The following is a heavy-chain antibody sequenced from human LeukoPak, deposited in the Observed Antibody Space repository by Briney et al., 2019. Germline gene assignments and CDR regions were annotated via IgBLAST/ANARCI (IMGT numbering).Heavy chain of an antibody. Sequence: PSETLSLTCTVSGSSISSYYWGWIRQPPGKGLEWIGSIYYSGSTYYNPSLKSRVTISVDTSKNQFSLKLSSVTAADTAVYYCARDSPVAGESDYWGQGTLVTVSS. D-gene: IGHD6-19*01. CDR2: IYYSGST. CDR3: ARDSPVAGESDY. CDR1: GSSISSYY. J-gene: IGHJ4*02. V-gene: IGHV4-39*07.